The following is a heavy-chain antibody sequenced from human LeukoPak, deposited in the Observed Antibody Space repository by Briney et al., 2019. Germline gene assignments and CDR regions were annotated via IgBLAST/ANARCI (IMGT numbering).Heavy chain of an antibody. J-gene: IGHJ4*02. D-gene: IGHD2-21*02. Sequence: PGGSLRLSCAVSGSTFSDHAMHWVRQAPGKGLEWVSGISWNSGNIAYADSVRGRFTISRDNAKNSLGLQMNSLTVEDTALYYCVKNSGGGVTPVFDYWGLGILITVSS. CDR3: VKNSGGGVTPVFDY. CDR2: ISWNSGNI. V-gene: IGHV3-9*01. CDR1: GSTFSDHA.